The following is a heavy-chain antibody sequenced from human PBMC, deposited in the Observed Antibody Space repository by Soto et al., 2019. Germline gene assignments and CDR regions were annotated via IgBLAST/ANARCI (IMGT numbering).Heavy chain of an antibody. CDR2: IYHSGTT. CDR3: ARVRNSFFDY. V-gene: IGHV4-31*01. CDR1: GGSISTGGHY. Sequence: QVQLQESGPGLVKPSQTQSLTCTVSGGSISTGGHYWSWTRQHPGKGLEWIGNIYHSGTTFYNPSLKSQVIILVDTSKNQFSLKLSSVTAADTAVYFCARVRNSFFDYWGQGTVVTVSS. J-gene: IGHJ4*02. D-gene: IGHD2-21*01.